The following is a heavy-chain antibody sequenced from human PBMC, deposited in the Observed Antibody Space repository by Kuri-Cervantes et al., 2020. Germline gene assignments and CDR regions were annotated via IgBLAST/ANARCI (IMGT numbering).Heavy chain of an antibody. CDR3: ARLRGYRRRDPFDI. Sequence: SETLSLTGAVSGYSISSGYYWGWIRQPPGKGLEWIGSIYHSGSTYYNPSLKSRVTISVDTSKNQFSLKLSSVTATDTALYYCARLRGYRRRDPFDIWGRGIMVTVSS. V-gene: IGHV4-38-2*01. CDR2: IYHSGST. CDR1: GYSISSGYY. J-gene: IGHJ3*02. D-gene: IGHD3-22*01.